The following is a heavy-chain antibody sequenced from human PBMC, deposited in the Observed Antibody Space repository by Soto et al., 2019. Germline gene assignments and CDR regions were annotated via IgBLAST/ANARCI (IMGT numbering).Heavy chain of an antibody. Sequence: PGGSLRLSCAASGFTVSSNYMSWVRQAPGKGLEWVSVIYSGGSTYYADSVKGRFTISRDNSKNTLYVQMNSLTVEDTAVYYCARAQYTGSYFDACDVWGQGTMVTVSS. D-gene: IGHD1-26*01. V-gene: IGHV3-53*01. CDR2: IYSGGST. CDR3: ARAQYTGSYFDACDV. J-gene: IGHJ3*01. CDR1: GFTVSSNY.